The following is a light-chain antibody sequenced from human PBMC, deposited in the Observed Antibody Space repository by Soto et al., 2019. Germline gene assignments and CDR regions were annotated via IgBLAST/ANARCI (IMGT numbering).Light chain of an antibody. CDR3: QQRHMWPIT. J-gene: IGKJ5*01. V-gene: IGKV3-11*01. Sequence: EIVLTQSPATLSLSPGDTATLSCRASQSVNSYLAWYQQKPGQAPRLLIYDASDRATGIPGRFSGSGSGTDFTLTISGLEPEDFAVYYCQQRHMWPITFGQGTRLEIK. CDR2: DAS. CDR1: QSVNSY.